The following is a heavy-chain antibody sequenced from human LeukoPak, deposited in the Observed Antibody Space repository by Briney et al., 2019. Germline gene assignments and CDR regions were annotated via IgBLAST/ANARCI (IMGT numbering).Heavy chain of an antibody. CDR1: GGTFSSYA. CDR2: IIPILGIA. D-gene: IGHD4-17*01. V-gene: IGHV1-69*04. Sequence: SVKVSCKASGGTFSSYAISWVRQAPGQGLEWMGRIIPILGIANYAQKFQGRVTITADKSTSTAYMELRSLRSDDTAVYYCARDEVYGDRDFDYWGQGTLVTVSS. J-gene: IGHJ4*02. CDR3: ARDEVYGDRDFDY.